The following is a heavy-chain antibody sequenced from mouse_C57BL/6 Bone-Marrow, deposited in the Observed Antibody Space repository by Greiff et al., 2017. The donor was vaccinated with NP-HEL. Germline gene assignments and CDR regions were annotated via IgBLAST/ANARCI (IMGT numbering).Heavy chain of an antibody. D-gene: IGHD2-2*01. CDR3: ARDAYGYDSYAMDY. CDR1: GFTFSDFY. V-gene: IGHV7-1*01. CDR2: SRNKANDYTT. J-gene: IGHJ4*01. Sequence: EVKVVESGGGLVQSGRSLRLSCATSGFTFSDFYMEWVRQAPGKGLEWIAASRNKANDYTTEYSASVKGRFIVSRDTSQSILYLQMNALRAEDTAIYYCARDAYGYDSYAMDYWGQGTSVTVSS.